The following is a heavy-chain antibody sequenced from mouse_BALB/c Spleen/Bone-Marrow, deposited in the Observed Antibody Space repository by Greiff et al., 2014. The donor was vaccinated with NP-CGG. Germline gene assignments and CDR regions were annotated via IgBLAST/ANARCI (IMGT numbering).Heavy chain of an antibody. Sequence: VQLQQSGPELVKPGALVKISCKASGYTFTSYDINWVKQRPGQGLEWIGWIYPGDGSTKFNEKFKGKATLTADKSSSTAYMQLRSLTSENSAVYFCARTGDSSGYGFAYWGQGTLVTVSA. CDR1: GYTFTSYD. D-gene: IGHD3-2*01. CDR2: IYPGDGST. CDR3: ARTGDSSGYGFAY. J-gene: IGHJ3*01. V-gene: IGHV1S56*01.